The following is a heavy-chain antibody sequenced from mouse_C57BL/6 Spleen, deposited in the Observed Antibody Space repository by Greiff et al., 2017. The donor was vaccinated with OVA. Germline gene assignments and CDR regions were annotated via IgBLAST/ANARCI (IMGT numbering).Heavy chain of an antibody. V-gene: IGHV5-17*01. Sequence: DVKLVESGGGLVKPGGSLKLSCAASGFTFSDYGMHWVRQAPEKGLEWVAYISSGSSTIYYADTVKGRFTISRDNAKSTLFLQMTSLRSEDTAMFYCVTGTGTDLYDFYYWGQGTTLTVSS. J-gene: IGHJ2*01. CDR2: ISSGSSTI. D-gene: IGHD4-1*01. CDR1: GFTFSDYG. CDR3: VTGTGTDLYDFYY.